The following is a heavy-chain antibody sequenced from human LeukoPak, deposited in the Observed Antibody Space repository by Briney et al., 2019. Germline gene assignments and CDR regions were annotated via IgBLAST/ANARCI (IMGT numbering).Heavy chain of an antibody. CDR2: ISSSSSYI. CDR3: ARGSITIFGVVSFRVY. D-gene: IGHD3-3*01. CDR1: GFTFSSYS. V-gene: IGHV3-21*01. Sequence: PGGSLRLSCAASGFTFSSYSMNWVRQAPGKGLEWVSSISSSSSYIYYADSVKGRFTISRDNAKNSLYLQMNSLRAEDTAVYYCARGSITIFGVVSFRVYWGQGTLVTVSS. J-gene: IGHJ4*02.